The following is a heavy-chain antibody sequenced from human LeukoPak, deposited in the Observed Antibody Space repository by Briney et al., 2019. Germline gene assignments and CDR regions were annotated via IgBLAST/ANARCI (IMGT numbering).Heavy chain of an antibody. Sequence: GGSLRLSGAASGFTFSSYAMSGVGKAPGKGLEWVSASSGRGGGTFYADSVKGRFTISRDNSKNTLYLQMNSLRAEDTAVYYCAKDPEQCPLYPFDSWGQGTLVTVSS. V-gene: IGHV3-23*01. J-gene: IGHJ4*02. D-gene: IGHD2-2*02. CDR1: GFTFSSYA. CDR2: SSGRGGGT. CDR3: AKDPEQCPLYPFDS.